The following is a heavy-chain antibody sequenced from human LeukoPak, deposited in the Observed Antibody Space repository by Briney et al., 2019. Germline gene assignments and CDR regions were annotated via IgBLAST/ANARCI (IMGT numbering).Heavy chain of an antibody. CDR3: ARKYYDFWSGYYYFDY. D-gene: IGHD3-3*01. CDR1: GYTFTSYD. J-gene: IGHJ4*02. V-gene: IGHV1-8*01. CDR2: MNPNSGNT. Sequence: ASVKVSCKASGYTFTSYDINWVRQATGQGLEWMGWMNPNSGNTGYAQKFQGRVTMTRNTSISTAYMELNSLRSEDTAVYYCARKYYDFWSGYYYFDYWGQGTLVTVSS.